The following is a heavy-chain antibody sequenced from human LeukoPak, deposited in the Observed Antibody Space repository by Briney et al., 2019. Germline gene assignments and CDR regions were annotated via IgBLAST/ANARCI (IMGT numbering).Heavy chain of an antibody. Sequence: GGSLRLSCAASGFTFSSYSMNWVRQAPGKGLEWVSSISSSSSYIYYADSVKGRFTISRDNARNSMYLQMSSLRAEDTAVYYCARGLGRAFDIWGQGTMVTVSS. CDR1: GFTFSSYS. J-gene: IGHJ3*02. CDR3: ARGLGRAFDI. CDR2: ISSSSSYI. V-gene: IGHV3-21*01.